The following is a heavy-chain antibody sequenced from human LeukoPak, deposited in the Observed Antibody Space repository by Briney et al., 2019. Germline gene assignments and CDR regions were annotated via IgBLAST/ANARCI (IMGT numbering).Heavy chain of an antibody. CDR3: ARVGQGYSYGHQDY. CDR1: VGSISSSSYY. D-gene: IGHD5-18*01. Sequence: SETLSLTCTVSVGSISSSSYYWGWIRQPPGKGLEWIGSIYYSGSTYYNPSLKSRVTISVDTSKNQFSLKLSSVTAADTAVYYCARVGQGYSYGHQDYWGQGTLVTVSS. V-gene: IGHV4-39*07. J-gene: IGHJ4*02. CDR2: IYYSGST.